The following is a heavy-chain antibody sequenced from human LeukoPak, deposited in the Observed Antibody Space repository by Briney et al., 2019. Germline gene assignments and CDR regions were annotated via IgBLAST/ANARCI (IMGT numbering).Heavy chain of an antibody. Sequence: PSETLSLICTVSGGSISTSSHYWGWIRQPPGKGLEWIGSGYYSGSTHYSPSLKSRVTISVDTSKNQFSLNLSSMTAADTAVYYCARRTGTAGGNHFDYWGQGTLVTVSS. V-gene: IGHV4-39*01. D-gene: IGHD1/OR15-1a*01. CDR1: GGSISTSSHY. CDR2: GYYSGST. CDR3: ARRTGTAGGNHFDY. J-gene: IGHJ4*02.